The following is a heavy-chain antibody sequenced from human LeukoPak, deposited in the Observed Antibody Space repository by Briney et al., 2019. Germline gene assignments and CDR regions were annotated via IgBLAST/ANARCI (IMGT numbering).Heavy chain of an antibody. CDR3: AKSIAADY. CDR1: GFTFSSYA. D-gene: IGHD6-6*01. J-gene: IGHJ4*02. V-gene: IGHV3-30-3*02. CDR2: ISYDGNNK. Sequence: GGSLRLSCAASGFTFSSYAMHWVRQAPGKGLEWVAVISYDGNNKYYADSVKGRFTISRDNSKNTLYLQMNSLRAEDTAVYYCAKSIAADYWGQGTLVTVSS.